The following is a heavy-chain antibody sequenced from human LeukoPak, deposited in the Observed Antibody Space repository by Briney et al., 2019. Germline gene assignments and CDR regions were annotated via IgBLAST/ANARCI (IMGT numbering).Heavy chain of an antibody. Sequence: PGGSLRLSCAASGFTFSSYAMHWVRQAPGKGLEYVSAISSNGGSTYYANSVKGRFTISRDNSKSTLYLQMNSLRAEDTAVYYCARDRGYDSSGYYSVGGYWGQGTLVTVSS. J-gene: IGHJ4*02. D-gene: IGHD3-22*01. CDR2: ISSNGGST. CDR1: GFTFSSYA. CDR3: ARDRGYDSSGYYSVGGY. V-gene: IGHV3-64*01.